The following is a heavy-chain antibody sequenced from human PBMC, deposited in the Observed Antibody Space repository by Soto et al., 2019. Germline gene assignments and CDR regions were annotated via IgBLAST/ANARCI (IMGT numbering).Heavy chain of an antibody. D-gene: IGHD2-2*01. V-gene: IGHV5-10-1*01. CDR1: GYSFTSYW. J-gene: IGHJ6*02. Sequence: GESLKISCKGSGYSFTSYWISWVRQMPGKGLEWMGRIDPSDSYTNYSPSFQGHVTISADKSISTAYPQWSSLKASDTAMYYCARNRVVPAARDYYYYYGMDVWGQGTTVTVSS. CDR3: ARNRVVPAARDYYYYYGMDV. CDR2: IDPSDSYT.